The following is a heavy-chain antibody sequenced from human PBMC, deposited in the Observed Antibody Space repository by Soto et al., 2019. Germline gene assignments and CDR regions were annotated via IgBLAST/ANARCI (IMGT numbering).Heavy chain of an antibody. D-gene: IGHD1-20*01. V-gene: IGHV4-39*01. J-gene: IGHJ4*02. CDR2: VFYTGFT. CDR1: GGSISGSYYY. Sequence: PSETLSLTCAVSGGSISGSYYYWAWLRQSPGKGPEWIGSVFYTGFTSYNPSLASRVSVSVDTSKIQFSLKLSAVTAADTAVYYCATSQKGYNWNYFDHWGQGALVTVSS. CDR3: ATSQKGYNWNYFDH.